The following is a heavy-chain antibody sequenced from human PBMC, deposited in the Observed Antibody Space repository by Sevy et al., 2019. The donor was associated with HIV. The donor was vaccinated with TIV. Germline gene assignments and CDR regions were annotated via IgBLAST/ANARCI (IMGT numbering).Heavy chain of an antibody. Sequence: SETLSLTCTVSGGSISSGDYYWSWIRQPPGKGLEWIGYMYYSGSTYHNPSLKSRVTISVDTSKNQFSLKLSSVTAADTAVYYCAREGRSGYYPFDYWGQGTLVTVSS. J-gene: IGHJ4*02. CDR2: MYYSGST. CDR3: AREGRSGYYPFDY. D-gene: IGHD3-22*01. V-gene: IGHV4-30-4*01. CDR1: GGSISSGDYY.